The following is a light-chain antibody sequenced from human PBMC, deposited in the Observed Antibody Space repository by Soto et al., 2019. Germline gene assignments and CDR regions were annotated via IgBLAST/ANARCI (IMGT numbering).Light chain of an antibody. J-gene: IGLJ2*01. CDR2: EVS. V-gene: IGLV2-8*01. CDR1: SSDVGGYDY. Sequence: QSALTQPPSASGSPGQSVTISCTGTSSDVGGYDYVSWYQQHPGKAPKLMIYEVSKRPSGVPDRFSGSKSGNTASLTVSGLQADDEADYYCSSYAGSNVIFGGGTKLTVL. CDR3: SSYAGSNVI.